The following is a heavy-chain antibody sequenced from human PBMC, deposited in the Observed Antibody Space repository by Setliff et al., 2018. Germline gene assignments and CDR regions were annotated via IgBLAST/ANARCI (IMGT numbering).Heavy chain of an antibody. D-gene: IGHD1-26*01. CDR1: GFTFRDYT. V-gene: IGHV3-23*01. Sequence: GGSLRLSCAASGFTFRDYTMSWVRQVPGKGLEWVAGVIQGGSGVYADSVKGRSTISRDNSKNRIFLQMNNVRAEDTATYYCAKDRVNDGFWDFDSWGQGIVVTVSS. J-gene: IGHJ4*02. CDR3: AKDRVNDGFWDFDS. CDR2: VIQGGSG.